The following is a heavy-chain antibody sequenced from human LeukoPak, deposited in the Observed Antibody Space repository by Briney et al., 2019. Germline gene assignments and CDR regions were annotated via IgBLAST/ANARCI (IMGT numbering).Heavy chain of an antibody. V-gene: IGHV3-15*01. J-gene: IGHJ4*02. D-gene: IGHD2-15*01. Sequence: GGSLRLSCAASGLTFKHAWMSWVRQAPGKGLEWVARVKSKSDDGTTDYAAPVKGRFTISRDDSRNTLYLQMNSMKTEDTAVYYCSTMCGGSCYKGGENCWGQGTLVTVSS. CDR1: GLTFKHAW. CDR2: VKSKSDDGTT. CDR3: STMCGGSCYKGGENC.